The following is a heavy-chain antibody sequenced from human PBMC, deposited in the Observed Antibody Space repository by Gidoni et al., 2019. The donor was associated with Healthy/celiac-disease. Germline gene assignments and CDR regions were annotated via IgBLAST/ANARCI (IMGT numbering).Heavy chain of an antibody. CDR1: GFTFSSSA. CDR2: ISGSGGST. J-gene: IGHJ6*02. V-gene: IGHV3-23*01. D-gene: IGHD2-8*01. CDR3: AKSGYCTNGVCYVHYYGMDV. Sequence: EVQLLESWGGLVQPGGPLRLSCAASGFTFSSSAMSWVRQAPGKGLEWVSAISGSGGSTYYADSVKGRFTISRDNSKNTLYLQMNSLRAEDTAVYYCAKSGYCTNGVCYVHYYGMDVWGQGTTVTVSS.